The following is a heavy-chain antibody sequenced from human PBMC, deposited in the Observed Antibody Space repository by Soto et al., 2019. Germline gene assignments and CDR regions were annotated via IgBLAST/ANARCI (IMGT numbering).Heavy chain of an antibody. D-gene: IGHD1-26*01. J-gene: IGHJ5*02. CDR2: MNPDTGNT. CDR3: TRGFSLVRFDP. Sequence: QVQLVQSGAEVKKPGASVKVSCQASGYTFTTYNINWVRQATGQGLEWMGWMNPDTGNTGYAQKFQGRVTMTRNPSINPAYMELSSLRSDDTAVYYCTRGFSLVRFDPWGQGTLVTVSS. V-gene: IGHV1-8*01. CDR1: GYTFTTYN.